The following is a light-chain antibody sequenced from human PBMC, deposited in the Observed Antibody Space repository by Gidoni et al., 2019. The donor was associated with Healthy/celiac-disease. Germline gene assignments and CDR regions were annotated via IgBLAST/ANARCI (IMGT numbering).Light chain of an antibody. CDR2: DAS. CDR3: QQYNSYPFT. Sequence: DIQMTQSPSTLSASVGDRVTITCRASQSISSWLAWYQQKPGKAPKLLIYDASSLESGVPSRLSGSGSVTEFTLTISSLQPDDFATYYCQQYNSYPFTFGPGTKVDIK. J-gene: IGKJ3*01. CDR1: QSISSW. V-gene: IGKV1-5*01.